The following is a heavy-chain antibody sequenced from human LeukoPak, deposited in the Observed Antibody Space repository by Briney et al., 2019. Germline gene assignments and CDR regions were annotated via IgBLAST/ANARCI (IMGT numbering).Heavy chain of an antibody. V-gene: IGHV1-2*06. CDR1: GYTFTGYH. J-gene: IGHJ4*02. Sequence: GASVKVSCRASGYTFTGYHIHWVRQAPGQGLEWMGRINPNSGDTNYAQNFQGRVTMTRDTSASTAYMELSSLRSEDTAVYYCAREQLGYYDSSGYYRQYYFDYWGQGTLVTVSS. CDR2: INPNSGDT. CDR3: AREQLGYYDSSGYYRQYYFDY. D-gene: IGHD3-22*01.